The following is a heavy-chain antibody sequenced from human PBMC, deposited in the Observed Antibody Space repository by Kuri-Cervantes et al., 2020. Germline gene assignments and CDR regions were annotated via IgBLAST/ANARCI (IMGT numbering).Heavy chain of an antibody. J-gene: IGHJ4*02. CDR3: ARVGVAGTLDYFDH. CDR1: GGSISSYY. CDR2: IYYSGST. D-gene: IGHD6-19*01. Sequence: SETLSLTCTVSGGSISSYYWSWIRQPPGKGLEWIGYIYYSGSTYYNPSLKSRVTISVDTSKNQFSLKLSSVTAADTAVYYCARVGVAGTLDYFDHWGQGTLVTVSS. V-gene: IGHV4-30-4*01.